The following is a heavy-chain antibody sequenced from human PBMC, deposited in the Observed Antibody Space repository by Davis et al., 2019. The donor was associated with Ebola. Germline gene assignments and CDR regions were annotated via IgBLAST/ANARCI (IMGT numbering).Heavy chain of an antibody. V-gene: IGHV3-15*01. D-gene: IGHD4-17*01. CDR3: TTGTAVTRIEKGFYYDMDV. CDR1: GFTFNNAW. CDR2: IKSNADGGTT. Sequence: PGGSLRLSCAASGFTFNNAWMSWVRQAPGKGLEWVGRIKSNADGGTTDFAAPVKGRFTISRDDLKNMVYLQMNSLKTEDTAVYYCTTGTAVTRIEKGFYYDMDVWGQGTTVIVSS. J-gene: IGHJ6*02.